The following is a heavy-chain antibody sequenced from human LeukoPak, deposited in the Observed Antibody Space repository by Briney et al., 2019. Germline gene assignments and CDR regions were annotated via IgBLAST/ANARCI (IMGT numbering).Heavy chain of an antibody. CDR2: ISGSGGST. CDR3: AKRVTVGATDYFDY. D-gene: IGHD1-26*01. V-gene: IGHV3-23*01. CDR1: GFTFSSYG. Sequence: GGSLRLSCAASGFTFSSYGMSWVRQAPGKGLEWVSAISGSGGSTYNADSVKGRFTMSRDNSKDTLYLQMNSLRAEDTAVYYCAKRVTVGATDYFDYWGQGTLVTVSS. J-gene: IGHJ4*02.